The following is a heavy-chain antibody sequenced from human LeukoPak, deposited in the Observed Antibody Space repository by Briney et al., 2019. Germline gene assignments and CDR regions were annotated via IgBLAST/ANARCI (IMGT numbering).Heavy chain of an antibody. V-gene: IGHV4-59*01. J-gene: IGHJ4*02. Sequence: PSETLSLTCTASGGSISSYYWSWIRQPPGKGLEWIGYIYYSGSTNYNPSLKSRVTISVDTSKNQFSLKLSSVTAADTAVYYCARSRWLQPLDYWGQGTLVTVSS. CDR3: ARSRWLQPLDY. CDR1: GGSISSYY. D-gene: IGHD5-24*01. CDR2: IYYSGST.